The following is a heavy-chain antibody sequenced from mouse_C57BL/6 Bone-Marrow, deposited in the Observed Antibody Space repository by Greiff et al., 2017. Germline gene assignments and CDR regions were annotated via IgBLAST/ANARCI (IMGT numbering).Heavy chain of an antibody. V-gene: IGHV1-81*01. CDR1: GYTFTSYG. CDR3: ASYYGSSKGY. J-gene: IGHJ2*01. D-gene: IGHD1-1*01. CDR2: IYPRSGNT. Sequence: QVQLKQSGAELARPGASVKLSCKASGYTFTSYGISWVKQRTGQGLEWIGEIYPRSGNTYYNEKFKGKATLTADKSSSTAYMELRSLTSEDSAVYFYASYYGSSKGYWGQGTTLTVSS.